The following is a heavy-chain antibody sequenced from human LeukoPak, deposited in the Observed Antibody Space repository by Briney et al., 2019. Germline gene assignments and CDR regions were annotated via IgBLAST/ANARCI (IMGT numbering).Heavy chain of an antibody. CDR2: ISSGDNIM. V-gene: IGHV3-48*03. J-gene: IGHJ4*02. Sequence: PGGSLSLSCAASGFTFSTYERNWVRQAPGKGLEWVSYISSGDNIMFYADSVKGRFIISRDNAKNSLYLQMNSLRAEDTAVYYCARGVTLDYWGQGTLVTVSS. CDR1: GFTFSTYE. D-gene: IGHD2-21*02. CDR3: ARGVTLDY.